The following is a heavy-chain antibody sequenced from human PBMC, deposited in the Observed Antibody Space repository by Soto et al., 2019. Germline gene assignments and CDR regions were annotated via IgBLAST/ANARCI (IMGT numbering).Heavy chain of an antibody. CDR1: GYDFTSYG. J-gene: IGHJ3*02. V-gene: IGHV1-18*01. CDR2: ISAYNGKR. Sequence: QGQLLQSGDEVKKPGASVRVSCRASGYDFTSYGISWVRQAPGQGLEWVSWISAYNGKRDTAQKFQGRVTMTLDTSTDTAHMELWDLTSADTAVYYCARGRIVASIPDAFEIWGQGTMVAVSS. D-gene: IGHD2-21*01. CDR3: ARGRIVASIPDAFEI.